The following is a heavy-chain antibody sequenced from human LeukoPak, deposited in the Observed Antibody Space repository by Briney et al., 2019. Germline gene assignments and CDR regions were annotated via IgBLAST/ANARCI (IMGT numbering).Heavy chain of an antibody. J-gene: IGHJ4*02. CDR2: ISSSGSTI. V-gene: IGHV3-11*01. D-gene: IGHD3-22*01. CDR1: GFTFSDYY. CDR3: ARSPLTYYYDSSGYPRY. Sequence: GGSLRLSCAASGFTFSDYYMSWIRQAPGKGLEWVSYISSSGSTIYYADSVKGRFTISRDNAKNSLYLQMNNLRAEDTAVYYCARSPLTYYYDSSGYPRYWGQGTLVTVSS.